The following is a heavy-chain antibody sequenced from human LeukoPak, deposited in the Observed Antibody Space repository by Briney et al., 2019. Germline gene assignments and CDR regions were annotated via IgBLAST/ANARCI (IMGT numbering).Heavy chain of an antibody. D-gene: IGHD3-10*01. Sequence: SETLSLTCTVSGYSISSGYYWGWIRQPPGKGLEWIGSIYHSGSTYYNPSLKSRVTISVDTPKNQFSLKLSSVTAADTAVYYCARAGSGSQYYYYYYMDVWGKGTTVTVSS. CDR3: ARAGSGSQYYYYYYMDV. CDR2: IYHSGST. J-gene: IGHJ6*03. CDR1: GYSISSGYY. V-gene: IGHV4-38-2*02.